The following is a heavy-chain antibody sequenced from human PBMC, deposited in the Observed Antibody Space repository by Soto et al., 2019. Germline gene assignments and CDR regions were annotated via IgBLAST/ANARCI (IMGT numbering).Heavy chain of an antibody. J-gene: IGHJ4*02. CDR2: ISYDGSNK. V-gene: IGHV3-30*18. CDR3: AKGESRYYYGSGIDY. Sequence: GGSLRLSCAASGFTFSSYGMHWVRQAPGKGLEWVAVISYDGSNKYYADSVKGQFTISRDNSKNTLYLQMNSLRAEDTAVYYCAKGESRYYYGSGIDYWGQGTLVTVSS. CDR1: GFTFSSYG. D-gene: IGHD3-10*01.